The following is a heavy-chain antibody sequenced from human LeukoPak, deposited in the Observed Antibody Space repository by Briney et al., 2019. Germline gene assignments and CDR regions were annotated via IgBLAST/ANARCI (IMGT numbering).Heavy chain of an antibody. J-gene: IGHJ4*02. Sequence: ASVKVSCKASGYTFTGYYMHWVRQAPGQEREWVGWINPNSGGTNYAQKFQGRVTMTRDTSISTAYMALSRLRSDDTAVYYCARGSRVVTHSPLDYWGQGTLVTVSS. CDR3: ARGSRVVTHSPLDY. CDR1: GYTFTGYY. V-gene: IGHV1-2*02. D-gene: IGHD3-3*01. CDR2: INPNSGGT.